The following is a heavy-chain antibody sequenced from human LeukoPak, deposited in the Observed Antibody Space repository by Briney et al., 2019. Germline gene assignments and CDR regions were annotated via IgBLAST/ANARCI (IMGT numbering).Heavy chain of an antibody. Sequence: SETLSLTCTVSGGSISSYYWSWIRQPPGKGQEWIGYIYTSGSTNYNPSLKSRVTISVDTSKNQFSLKLSSVTAADTAVYYCARHGSGSYSFFDYWGQGTLVTVSS. V-gene: IGHV4-4*09. CDR1: GGSISSYY. CDR2: IYTSGST. CDR3: ARHGSGSYSFFDY. D-gene: IGHD1-26*01. J-gene: IGHJ4*02.